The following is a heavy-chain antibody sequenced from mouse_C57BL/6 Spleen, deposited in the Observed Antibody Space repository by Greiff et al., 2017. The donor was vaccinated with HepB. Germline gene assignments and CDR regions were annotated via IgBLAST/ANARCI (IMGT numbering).Heavy chain of an antibody. CDR2: INPNNGGT. Sequence: VQLQQSGPELVKPGASVKIPCKASGYTFTDYNMDWVKQSHGKSLEWIGDINPNNGGTIYNQKFKGKATLTVDKSSSTAYMELRSLTSEDTAVYYCASQTAQGAYWGQGTLVTVSA. CDR3: ASQTAQGAY. CDR1: GYTFTDYN. J-gene: IGHJ3*01. V-gene: IGHV1-18*01. D-gene: IGHD3-2*02.